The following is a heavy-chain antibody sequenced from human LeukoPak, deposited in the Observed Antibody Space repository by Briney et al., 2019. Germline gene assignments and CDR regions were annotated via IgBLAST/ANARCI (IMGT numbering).Heavy chain of an antibody. Sequence: GESLKISCKGSGYSFTSYWIGWVRQMPRKGLEWMGIIYPGDSGTRYSPSFQGQVTISADKSISTAYLQWSSLKASDTAMYYCARHLTYASAWYCPDYWGQGTLVTVSS. V-gene: IGHV5-51*01. CDR3: ARHLTYASAWYCPDY. J-gene: IGHJ4*02. CDR2: IYPGDSGT. CDR1: GYSFTSYW. D-gene: IGHD6-19*01.